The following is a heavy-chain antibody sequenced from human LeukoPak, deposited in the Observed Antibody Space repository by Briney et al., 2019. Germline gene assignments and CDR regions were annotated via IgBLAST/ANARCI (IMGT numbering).Heavy chain of an antibody. CDR1: GGTFSSYA. J-gene: IGHJ6*03. D-gene: IGHD6-13*01. CDR2: INPIFGTA. Sequence: SVKVSCKASGGTFSSYAISWVRQAPGQGLEWMGGINPIFGTANYAQKFQGRVTITADKSTSTAYMELSSLRSEDTAVYYCATNPGDSSSWFPYYYYYMDVWGKGTTVTVSS. CDR3: ATNPGDSSSWFPYYYYYMDV. V-gene: IGHV1-69*06.